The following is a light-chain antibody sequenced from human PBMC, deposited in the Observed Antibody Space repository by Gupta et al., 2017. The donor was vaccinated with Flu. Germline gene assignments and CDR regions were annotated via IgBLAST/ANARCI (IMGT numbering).Light chain of an antibody. V-gene: IGLV3-25*02. CDR2: KDS. Sequence: SYELTQPPSVSVSPGQTARITCSGDALSKQYAYWYQQKAGQAPVLMISKDSERPSGIPERFSGSSSGTTVTLTISGVQAEDEADYYCQSAGNSVIGVFGTGTKVTVL. CDR1: ALSKQY. CDR3: QSAGNSVIGV. J-gene: IGLJ1*01.